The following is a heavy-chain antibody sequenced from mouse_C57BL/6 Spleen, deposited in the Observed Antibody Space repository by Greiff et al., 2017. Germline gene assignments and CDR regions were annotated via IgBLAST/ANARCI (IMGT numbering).Heavy chain of an antibody. J-gene: IGHJ4*01. Sequence: QVQLQQSGAELVRPGASVTLSCKASGYTFTDYEMHWVKQTPVLGLEWIGAIDPETGGTAYNQKFKGKAILTADKSSSTAYMELRSLTSEDSAVYYCTRYYCGSSFYAMDYWGQGTSVTVSS. V-gene: IGHV1-15*01. CDR3: TRYYCGSSFYAMDY. CDR2: IDPETGGT. CDR1: GYTFTDYE. D-gene: IGHD1-1*01.